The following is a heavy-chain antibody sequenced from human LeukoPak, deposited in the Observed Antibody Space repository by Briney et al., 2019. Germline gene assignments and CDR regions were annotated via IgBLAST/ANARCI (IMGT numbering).Heavy chain of an antibody. CDR1: GFTFSSYG. J-gene: IGHJ6*02. CDR2: ISYDGSNK. V-gene: IGHV3-30*18. CDR3: AKGGSLSVVTPAYGMDV. Sequence: PGRSLRLSCAASGFTFSSYGMHWVSQAPGKGLEWVAVISYDGSNKYYADSVKGRFTISRDNSKNTLYLQMNSLRAEDTAVYYCAKGGSLSVVTPAYGMDVWGQGTTVTVSS. D-gene: IGHD4-23*01.